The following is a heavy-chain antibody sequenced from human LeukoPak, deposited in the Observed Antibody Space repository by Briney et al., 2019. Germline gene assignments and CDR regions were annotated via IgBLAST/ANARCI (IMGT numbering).Heavy chain of an antibody. V-gene: IGHV1-18*01. Sequence: ASVKVSCKASGYTFTSYGISWVRQAPGQGLEWMGWISAYNGNTNYAQKLQGRVTMTTDTSTSTAYMELRSLRSDDTAVYYCARDRDYGDYNTQDLFVYWGQGTLVTASS. CDR2: ISAYNGNT. CDR3: ARDRDYGDYNTQDLFVY. CDR1: GYTFTSYG. D-gene: IGHD4-17*01. J-gene: IGHJ4*02.